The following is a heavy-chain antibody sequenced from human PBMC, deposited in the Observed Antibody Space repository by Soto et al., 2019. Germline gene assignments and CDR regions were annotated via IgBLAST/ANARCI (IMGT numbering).Heavy chain of an antibody. CDR2: IWYDGSNK. D-gene: IGHD3-9*01. Sequence: SLRLSCAASGFTFSSYGMHWVRQAPGKGLEWVAVIWYDGSNKYYADSVKGRFTISRDNSKNTLYLQMNSLRAEDTAVYYCAGQLASFDWLRSSPRGVHVWGQGTTVT. CDR3: AGQLASFDWLRSSPRGVHV. CDR1: GFTFSSYG. V-gene: IGHV3-33*01. J-gene: IGHJ6*01.